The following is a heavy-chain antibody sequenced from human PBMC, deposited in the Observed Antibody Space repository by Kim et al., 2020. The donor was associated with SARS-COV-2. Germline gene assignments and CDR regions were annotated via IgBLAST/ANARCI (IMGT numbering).Heavy chain of an antibody. J-gene: IGHJ4*02. D-gene: IGHD4-17*01. CDR2: ISAYNGNT. V-gene: IGHV1-18*01. Sequence: ASVKVSCKASGYTFTSYGISWVRQAPGQGLEWMGWISAYNGNTNYAQKLQGRVTMTTDTSTSTAYMELRSLRSDDTAVYYCARSSPTVTTLGALFDYWGQGTLVTVSS. CDR3: ARSSPTVTTLGALFDY. CDR1: GYTFTSYG.